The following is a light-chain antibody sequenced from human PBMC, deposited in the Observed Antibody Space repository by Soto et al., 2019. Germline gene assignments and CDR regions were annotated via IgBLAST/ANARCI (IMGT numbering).Light chain of an antibody. V-gene: IGKV3-20*01. CDR1: QSVTTR. J-gene: IGKJ5*01. CDR2: GAS. Sequence: IVLTQSPGTLSLSPGERVTLSCRASQSVTTRLAWYQHKPGQAPTLLMSGASNRASGIPDRFSGSGSGTDFTLTISRLEPEDFAVYYCQQYGSSPSITFGQGTRLEI. CDR3: QQYGSSPSIT.